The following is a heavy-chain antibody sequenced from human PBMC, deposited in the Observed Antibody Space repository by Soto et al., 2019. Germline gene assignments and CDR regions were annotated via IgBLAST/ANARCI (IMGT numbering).Heavy chain of an antibody. CDR3: ARTDRKYSGSYPSYYYYGMDV. V-gene: IGHV3-30*03. CDR1: GFTFSSYG. J-gene: IGHJ6*02. CDR2: ISYDGSNK. Sequence: QVQLVESGGGVVQPGRSLRLSCAASGFTFSSYGMHWVRQAPGKGLEWVAVISYDGSNKYYADSVKGRFTISRDNSKNTLYLQMNSRRAEDTAVYYCARTDRKYSGSYPSYYYYGMDVWGQGTTVTVSS. D-gene: IGHD1-26*01.